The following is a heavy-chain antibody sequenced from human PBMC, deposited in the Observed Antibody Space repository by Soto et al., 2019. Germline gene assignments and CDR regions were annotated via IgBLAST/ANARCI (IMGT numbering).Heavy chain of an antibody. J-gene: IGHJ4*02. CDR3: AKDIREVAGPFDY. Sequence: PGGSLRLSCAASGFTFDDYAMHWVRQAPGKGLEWVSGISWNSGSIGYADSVKGRFTISRDNAKNSLYLQMNSLRAEDTALYYCAKDIREVAGPFDYWGQGTLVTVSS. CDR2: ISWNSGSI. D-gene: IGHD6-19*01. V-gene: IGHV3-9*01. CDR1: GFTFDDYA.